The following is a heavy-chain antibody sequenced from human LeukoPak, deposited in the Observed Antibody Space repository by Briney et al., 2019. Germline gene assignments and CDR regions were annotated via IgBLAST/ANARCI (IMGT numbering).Heavy chain of an antibody. CDR2: ISGSGGST. CDR3: AKSDFWSGYFDY. CDR1: GFTFSSYA. Sequence: GGSLRLSCAASGFTFSSYAMSWVRQAPGKGLEWVSAISGSGGSTYYADSVKGRFTISRDNSKNTLYLQMNSLRAEDTAVCYCAKSDFWSGYFDYWGQGTLVTVSS. V-gene: IGHV3-23*01. J-gene: IGHJ4*02. D-gene: IGHD3-3*01.